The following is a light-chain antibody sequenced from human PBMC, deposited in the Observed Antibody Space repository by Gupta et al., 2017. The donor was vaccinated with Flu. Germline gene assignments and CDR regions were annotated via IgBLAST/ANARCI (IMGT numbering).Light chain of an antibody. Sequence: PSSLSASVGDRVTITCRASQSISNYLNWYQQKPGKAPNLLIYAASSLQSGVPSRFSGSGSGTDFTLTITSLQPEDFATYYCQQSYSTPWTFGQGTKVEIK. J-gene: IGKJ1*01. CDR3: QQSYSTPWT. CDR2: AAS. CDR1: QSISNY. V-gene: IGKV1-39*01.